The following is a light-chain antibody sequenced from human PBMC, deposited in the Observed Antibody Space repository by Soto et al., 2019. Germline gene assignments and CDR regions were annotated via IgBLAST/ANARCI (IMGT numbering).Light chain of an antibody. CDR1: QGLTSY. CDR3: QQLNSYPVT. Sequence: DIQLTQSPSFLSASVGDRVTITCRASQGLTSYFAWYQQKPGKAPKLLLYATSTLQSVFPSRFSGSGSGAEFTLTITSLQPEDIATYYCQQLNSYPVTFGGGTKVDLK. CDR2: ATS. V-gene: IGKV1-9*01. J-gene: IGKJ4*01.